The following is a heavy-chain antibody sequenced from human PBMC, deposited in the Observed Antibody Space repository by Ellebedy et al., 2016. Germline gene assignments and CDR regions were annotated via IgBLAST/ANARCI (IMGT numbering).Heavy chain of an antibody. CDR1: GFTFSSYS. CDR2: ITSSGNYI. J-gene: IGHJ4*02. CDR3: AKAGLPYYFQS. D-gene: IGHD4-11*01. Sequence: GGSLRLSCAASGFTFSSYSMNWVRQAPGKGLEWVSSITSSGNYIYYADSVKGRFTISRDNTNNSVFLQMNSLRAEDAAVYYCAKAGLPYYFQSWGQGTLVTVSS. V-gene: IGHV3-21*06.